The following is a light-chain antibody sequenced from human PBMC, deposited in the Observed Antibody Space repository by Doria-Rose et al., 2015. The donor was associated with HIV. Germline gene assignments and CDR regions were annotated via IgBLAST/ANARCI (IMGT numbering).Light chain of an antibody. CDR2: GNI. CDR1: SSNIGAGYD. J-gene: IGLJ1*01. Sequence: QTVVTQEPSVSEAPGQRVTISCTGSSSNIGAGYDVHWYQQLPGTAPKLLIYGNINRPSGVPDRLSGSKSGTSASLAITGLQAEEEADYYGQSYDSSLSGYVFGTGTKVTVL. CDR3: QSYDSSLSGYV. V-gene: IGLV1-40*01.